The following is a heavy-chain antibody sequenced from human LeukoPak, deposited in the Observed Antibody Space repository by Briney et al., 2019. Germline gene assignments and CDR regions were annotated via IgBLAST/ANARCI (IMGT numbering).Heavy chain of an antibody. V-gene: IGHV3-21*01. CDR2: ISSSSSYI. Sequence: GGSLRLSCAASRFTFSSYSMNWVRHAPGKGLGWVSSISSSSSYIYYADSVKGRFTISRDNAKNSLYLQMNSLRAEDTAVYYCAGINVLRAFDIWGQGTMVTVSS. J-gene: IGHJ3*02. CDR1: RFTFSSYS. CDR3: AGINVLRAFDI.